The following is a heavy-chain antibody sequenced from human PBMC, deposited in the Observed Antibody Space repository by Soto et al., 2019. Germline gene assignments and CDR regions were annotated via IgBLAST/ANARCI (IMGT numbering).Heavy chain of an antibody. CDR1: GFTFSNYG. D-gene: IGHD2-2*01. Sequence: VQLLESGGGLVQPGGSLRLSCAASGFTFSNYGMHWVRQAPGKGLEWVAVISYDGGDKYYADSVKGRFSISRDNSKNTLYLQMNSLRAEDTAVYYCAKVTGYCSSSSCRRDYYYYYGMDVWGQGTTVTVSS. V-gene: IGHV3-30*18. CDR2: ISYDGGDK. J-gene: IGHJ6*02. CDR3: AKVTGYCSSSSCRRDYYYYYGMDV.